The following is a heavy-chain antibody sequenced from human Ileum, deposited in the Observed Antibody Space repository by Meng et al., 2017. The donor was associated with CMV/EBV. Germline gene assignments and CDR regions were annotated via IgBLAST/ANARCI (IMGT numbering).Heavy chain of an antibody. D-gene: IGHD2-2*01. CDR2: IYRSGST. J-gene: IGHJ4*02. CDR3: ARATKASCWELLNY. V-gene: IGHV4-34*02. Sequence: VHLQQWGAGLLKPSEXPSRTCAVYGESFSGYYWTWIRQPPGKGLEWIREIYRSGSTNYDPSLKSRVTISVDTSKNQFSLKLTSVTAADTAVYYCARATKASCWELLNYWGQGTLVTVSS. CDR1: GESFSGYY.